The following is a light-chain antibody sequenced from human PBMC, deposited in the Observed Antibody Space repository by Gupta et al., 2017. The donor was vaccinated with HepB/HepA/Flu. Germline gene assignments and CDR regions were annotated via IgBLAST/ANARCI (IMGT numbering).Light chain of an antibody. CDR2: GNN. V-gene: IGLV1-40*01. CDR3: QSYDSGLNGLV. J-gene: IGLJ2*01. CDR1: RSNIGAGYD. Sequence: QPVLKQPSSVSGAPGQRVTISCTGTRSNIGAGYDVHWYQQVPGTAPKLLIFGNNNRPSGVPDRFSGSESAPSASLAITGLLAEDEADYYCQSYDSGLNGLVFGGGTKLTVL.